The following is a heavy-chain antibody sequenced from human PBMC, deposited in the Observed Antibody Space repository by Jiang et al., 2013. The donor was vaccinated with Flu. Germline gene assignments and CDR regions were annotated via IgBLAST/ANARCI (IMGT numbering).Heavy chain of an antibody. D-gene: IGHD6-19*01. J-gene: IGHJ4*02. CDR2: ISSDGSNK. Sequence: WVRQAPGKGLEWVAVISSDGSNKYYADSVKGRFTISRDNSKNTLYLQMNSLRAEDTAVYYCARGGSSGWLYYFDYWGQGTLVAVSS. V-gene: IGHV3-30*03. CDR3: ARGGSSGWLYYFDY.